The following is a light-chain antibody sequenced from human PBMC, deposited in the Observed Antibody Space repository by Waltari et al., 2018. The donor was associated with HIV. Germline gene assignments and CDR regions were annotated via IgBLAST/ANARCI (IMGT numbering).Light chain of an antibody. Sequence: QSALTQPRSVSGSPGQSVTISCTGTSSDVGGYNYISWYQQHPGKAPKLMIYDVNKRPSVVPDRFAASKSGNTASLTISGLQAEDEADYSCFSYAGSYSYVFGTETKVTVL. CDR1: SSDVGGYNY. CDR2: DVN. J-gene: IGLJ1*01. CDR3: FSYAGSYSYV. V-gene: IGLV2-11*01.